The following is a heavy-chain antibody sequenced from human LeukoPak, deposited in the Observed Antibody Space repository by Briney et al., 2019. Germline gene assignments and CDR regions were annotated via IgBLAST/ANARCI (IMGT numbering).Heavy chain of an antibody. J-gene: IGHJ4*02. V-gene: IGHV1-69*04. CDR1: GGTFSSYA. Sequence: ASVKVSCKASGGTFSSYAISWVRQAPGQGLEWMGRIIPILGIANYAQKFQGRVTITADKSTSTVYMELSSLRSEDTAVYFCARGFSYGPFDYWGQGTLVSVSS. D-gene: IGHD5-18*01. CDR2: IIPILGIA. CDR3: ARGFSYGPFDY.